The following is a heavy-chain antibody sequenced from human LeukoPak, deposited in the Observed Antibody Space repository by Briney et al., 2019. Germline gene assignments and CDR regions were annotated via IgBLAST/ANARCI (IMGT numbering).Heavy chain of an antibody. J-gene: IGHJ4*02. CDR1: GGFISSSSYY. V-gene: IGHV4-39*01. CDR2: IYYSGST. CDR3: ARRLLTGDHDYFDY. D-gene: IGHD7-27*01. Sequence: SETLSLTCTVSGGFISSSSYYWGWIRQPPGKGLEWIGSIYYSGSTYYNPSLKSRVTISVDTSKNQFSLKLSSVTAADTAVYYCARRLLTGDHDYFDYWGQGTLVTVSS.